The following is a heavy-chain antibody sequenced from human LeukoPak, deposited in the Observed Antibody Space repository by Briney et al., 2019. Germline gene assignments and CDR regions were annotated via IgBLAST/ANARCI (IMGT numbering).Heavy chain of an antibody. CDR1: GFPFSTNA. CDR2: ISGSGGST. D-gene: IGHD3-10*01. V-gene: IGHV3-23*01. J-gene: IGHJ4*02. Sequence: GSLRLSCAASGFPFSTNAMSWVRQAPGKGLEWVSAISGSGGSTYYADSVKGRFTISRDNSKNTLYLQMNSLRAEDTAVYYCANGEEWFGELRFDYWGQGTLVTVSS. CDR3: ANGEEWFGELRFDY.